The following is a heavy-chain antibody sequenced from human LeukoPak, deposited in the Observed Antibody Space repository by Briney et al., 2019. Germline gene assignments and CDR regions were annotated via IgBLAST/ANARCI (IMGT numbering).Heavy chain of an antibody. Sequence: PSETLSLTCTVSGGSISSSSYYWSWIRQPPGRGLEWIGYIYYSGSTNYNPSLKSRVTISVDTSKNQFSLKLNSVTAADTAVYYCARHSGTSGWSTYYFDYWGQGTLVTVSS. CDR2: IYYSGST. D-gene: IGHD6-19*01. J-gene: IGHJ4*02. V-gene: IGHV4-61*05. CDR1: GGSISSSSYY. CDR3: ARHSGTSGWSTYYFDY.